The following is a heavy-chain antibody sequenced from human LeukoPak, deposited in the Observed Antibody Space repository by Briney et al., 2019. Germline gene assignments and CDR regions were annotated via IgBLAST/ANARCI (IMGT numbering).Heavy chain of an antibody. CDR1: GFTFSSYG. CDR2: IWYDGSNK. Sequence: PGGSLRLSCAAPGFTFSSYGMHWVRQAPGKGLEWVAVIWYDGSNKYYADSVKGRFTISRDNSKNTLYLQMNSLRAEDTAVYYCAKAGPITMVRGVKNYYYGMDVWGQGTTVTVSS. J-gene: IGHJ6*02. D-gene: IGHD3-10*01. V-gene: IGHV3-33*06. CDR3: AKAGPITMVRGVKNYYYGMDV.